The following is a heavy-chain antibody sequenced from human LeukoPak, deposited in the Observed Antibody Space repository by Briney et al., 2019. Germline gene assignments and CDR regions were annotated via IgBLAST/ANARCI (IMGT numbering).Heavy chain of an antibody. CDR1: GYTFTSYY. V-gene: IGHV1-46*01. Sequence: ASVTVSCKASGYTFTSYYMHWVRQAPGQGLEWMGIINPGGGSTSYAQKFQGRVTMTRDTSTSTVYMELSSLRSEDTAVYYCARVGIAAAGISNWFDPWGQGTLVTVSS. J-gene: IGHJ5*02. CDR2: INPGGGST. D-gene: IGHD6-13*01. CDR3: ARVGIAAAGISNWFDP.